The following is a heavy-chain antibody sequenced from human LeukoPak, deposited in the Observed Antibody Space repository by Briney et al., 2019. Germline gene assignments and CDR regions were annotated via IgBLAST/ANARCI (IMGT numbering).Heavy chain of an antibody. D-gene: IGHD3-22*01. V-gene: IGHV3-7*01. CDR3: AREGYYYDSSGYSY. CDR1: GFTFSSYW. CDR2: IKQDGSEK. J-gene: IGHJ4*02. Sequence: GGSLRLSGAASGFTFSSYWMSWVRQAPGKGLEWVANIKQDGSEKYYVDSVKGRFTISRDNAKNSLYLQMNSLRAEDTAVYYCAREGYYYDSSGYSYWGQGTLVTVSS.